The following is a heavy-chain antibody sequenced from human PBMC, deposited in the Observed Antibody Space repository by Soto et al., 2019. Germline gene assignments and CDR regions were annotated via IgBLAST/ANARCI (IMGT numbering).Heavy chain of an antibody. CDR1: GYTFTSYA. CDR3: ARQRGYSYGPRAFDI. D-gene: IGHD5-18*01. V-gene: IGHV1-3*01. Sequence: ASVKVSCKASGYTFTSYAMHWVRQAPGQRLEWMGWINAGNGNTKYSQKFQGRVTITRDTSANTAYMELSSLRSEDTAVYYCARQRGYSYGPRAFDIWGQGTMVTVSS. CDR2: INAGNGNT. J-gene: IGHJ3*02.